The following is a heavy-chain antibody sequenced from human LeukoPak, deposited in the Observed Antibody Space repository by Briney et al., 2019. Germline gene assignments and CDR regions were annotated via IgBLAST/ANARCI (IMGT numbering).Heavy chain of an antibody. CDR3: ASHDSSGYYGCFDY. CDR2: IKQDGSEK. CDR1: GFTFSSYW. D-gene: IGHD3-22*01. J-gene: IGHJ4*02. V-gene: IGHV3-7*01. Sequence: GGSLRLSCAASGFTFSSYWMSWVRQAPGKGLEWVANIKQDGSEKYHVDSVKGRFTISRDNAKNSLYLQMNSLRAEDTAVYYCASHDSSGYYGCFDYWGQGTLVTVSS.